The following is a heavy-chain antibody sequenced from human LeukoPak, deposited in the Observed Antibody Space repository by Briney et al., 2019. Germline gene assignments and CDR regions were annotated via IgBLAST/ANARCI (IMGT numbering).Heavy chain of an antibody. CDR1: GGSISSGSYY. CDR2: IYTSGST. J-gene: IGHJ4*02. CDR3: ARDGGLYDSSGALDY. D-gene: IGHD3-22*01. Sequence: SETLSLTCTVSGGSISSGSYYWSWIRQPAGKGLEWIGRIYTSGSTNYNPSLKSRVTISVDTSKNQFPLKLSSVTAADTAVYYCARDGGLYDSSGALDYWGQGTLVAVSS. V-gene: IGHV4-61*02.